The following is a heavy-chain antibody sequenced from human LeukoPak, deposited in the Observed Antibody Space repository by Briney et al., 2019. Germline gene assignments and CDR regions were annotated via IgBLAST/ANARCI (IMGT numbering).Heavy chain of an antibody. CDR1: GFTFSSYT. V-gene: IGHV3-21*04. D-gene: IGHD6-19*01. Sequence: GGSLRLSCAASGFTFSSYTMNWVRQAPGKGLEWVSSISSSSTYINYADSVKGRFTISRDNAKNSLYLQMNSLRAEDTAVYYCARVFPVPYWGQGTLVTVSS. CDR3: ARVFPVPY. J-gene: IGHJ4*02. CDR2: ISSSSTYI.